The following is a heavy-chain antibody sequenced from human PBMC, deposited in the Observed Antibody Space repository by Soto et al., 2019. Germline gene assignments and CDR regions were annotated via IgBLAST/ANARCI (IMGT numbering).Heavy chain of an antibody. V-gene: IGHV3-23*01. CDR3: AKDRIVLMLYYGMDV. J-gene: IGHJ6*02. CDR1: GFTFSSYA. Sequence: GGSLRLSCADSGFTFSSYAMSWVRQAPGKELEWVSAISASGDSTYYADSVKGRFTISRDNSKNTLYLQMNSMRVEDTAVYYWAKDRIVLMLYYGMDVWGQGTTVTVSS. D-gene: IGHD2-8*01. CDR2: ISASGDST.